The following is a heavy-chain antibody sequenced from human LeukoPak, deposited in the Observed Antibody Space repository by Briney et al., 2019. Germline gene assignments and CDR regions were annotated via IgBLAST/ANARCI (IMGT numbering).Heavy chain of an antibody. V-gene: IGHV4-34*01. CDR3: ARGVFFAIAVAGTNFNWFDP. CDR2: INHSGST. J-gene: IGHJ5*02. Sequence: SETLSLTCAVYGGSFSGYYWSWIRQPPGKGLKWIGEINHSGSTNYNPSLKSRVTISVDTSKNQFSLKLSSVTAADTAVYYCARGVFFAIAVAGTNFNWFDPWGQGTLVTVSS. D-gene: IGHD6-19*01. CDR1: GGSFSGYY.